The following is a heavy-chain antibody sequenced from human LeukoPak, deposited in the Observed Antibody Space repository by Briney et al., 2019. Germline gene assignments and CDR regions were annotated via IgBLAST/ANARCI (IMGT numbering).Heavy chain of an antibody. CDR3: ARGIRYSSSWYFDY. CDR1: AASISSGGYS. J-gene: IGHJ4*02. Sequence: PSETLSLTCAVSAASISSGGYSWSWIRQPPGKGLEWIGYIYHSGSTYYNPSLKSRVTISVDRSKNQFSLKLSSVTAADTAVYYCARGIRYSSSWYFDYWGQGTLVTVSS. CDR2: IYHSGST. V-gene: IGHV4-30-2*01. D-gene: IGHD6-13*01.